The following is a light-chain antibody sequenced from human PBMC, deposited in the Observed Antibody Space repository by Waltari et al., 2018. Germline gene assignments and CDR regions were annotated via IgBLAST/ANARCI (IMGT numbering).Light chain of an antibody. V-gene: IGLV2-11*01. CDR3: CSCAGTCIFIF. CDR1: SSDVGYSYD. CDR2: DVN. Sequence: QSALTQPPSVSGSPGQSVTISCPGPSSDVGYSYDFSWYQQHPGKAPKVVIYDVNKRPSGVPDRFSGSKSGNTASLTISGLQADDEADYYCCSCAGTCIFIFFGGGTKLTVL. J-gene: IGLJ2*01.